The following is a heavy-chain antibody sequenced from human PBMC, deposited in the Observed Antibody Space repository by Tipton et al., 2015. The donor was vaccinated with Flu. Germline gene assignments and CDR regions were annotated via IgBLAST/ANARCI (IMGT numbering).Heavy chain of an antibody. CDR3: ARRFDNSGGYAGDY. CDR1: GGSISVYH. V-gene: IGHV4-59*13. CDR2: IFHDGST. J-gene: IGHJ4*02. D-gene: IGHD6-19*01. Sequence: GLVKPSETLSLTCTVSGGSISVYHWSWIRQPPGKGLEWLGHIFHDGSTKYNHSLKSRVTISVDTSKNQFSLRMSSVTAADTAVYYCARRFDNSGGYAGDYWGQGTLVTVSS.